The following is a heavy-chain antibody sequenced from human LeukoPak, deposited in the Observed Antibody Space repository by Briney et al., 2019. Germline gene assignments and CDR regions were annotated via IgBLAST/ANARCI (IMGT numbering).Heavy chain of an antibody. D-gene: IGHD3-16*01. CDR1: GFTFSSHW. CDR3: AKGSLRLGELLNYFDY. J-gene: IGHJ4*02. V-gene: IGHV3-7*01. CDR2: IKDDGARK. Sequence: GGSLRLSCAASGFTFSSHWMTWVRQAPGKGLEWVANIKDDGARKNYVDSVKGRFTISRDNSKNTLYLQMNSLRAEDTAVYYCAKGSLRLGELLNYFDYWGQGTLVTVSS.